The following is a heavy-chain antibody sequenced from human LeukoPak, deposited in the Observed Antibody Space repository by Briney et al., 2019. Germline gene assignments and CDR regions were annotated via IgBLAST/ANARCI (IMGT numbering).Heavy chain of an antibody. Sequence: GGSLRLSCAASGFTFSSYGMHWVRQAPGKGLEWVAVISYDGSNKYYADSVKGRFTISRDNSKNTLYLQMNSLRAGDTAVYYCAKRGSYTYYFDYWGQGTLVTVSS. V-gene: IGHV3-30*18. CDR3: AKRGSYTYYFDY. J-gene: IGHJ4*02. CDR1: GFTFSSYG. CDR2: ISYDGSNK. D-gene: IGHD1-26*01.